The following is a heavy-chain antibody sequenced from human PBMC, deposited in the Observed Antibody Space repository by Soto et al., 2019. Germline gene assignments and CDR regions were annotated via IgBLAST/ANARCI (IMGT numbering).Heavy chain of an antibody. J-gene: IGHJ6*02. CDR2: ISAYNGNT. D-gene: IGHD5-12*01. CDR3: ARATPSGSSYYYYGMDV. Sequence: GASVKVSCKASGYTFTSYGISWVRQAPGQGLEWMGWISAYNGNTNYAQKLQGRVTMTTDTSTSTAYMELRSLRSDDTAVYYCARATPSGSSYYYYGMDVWGQGTTVTVS. CDR1: GYTFTSYG. V-gene: IGHV1-18*01.